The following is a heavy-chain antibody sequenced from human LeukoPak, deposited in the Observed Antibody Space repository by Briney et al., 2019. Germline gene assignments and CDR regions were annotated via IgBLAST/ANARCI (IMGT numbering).Heavy chain of an antibody. Sequence: GGSLRLSCATSGFIFSTYSMTWVRQAPGKGLEWVSSMSSGGTYIYYADSVRGRFTISRDNAKNSLSLVMKSLRAEDTAVYYCARDRPTGASRLFVVQWGQGTLVTVSS. CDR3: ARDRPTGASRLFVVQ. CDR2: MSSGGTYI. J-gene: IGHJ4*02. CDR1: GFIFSTYS. V-gene: IGHV3-21*01. D-gene: IGHD3-3*01.